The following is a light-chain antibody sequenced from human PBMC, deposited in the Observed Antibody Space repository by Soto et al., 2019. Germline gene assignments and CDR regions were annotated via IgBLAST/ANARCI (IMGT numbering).Light chain of an antibody. V-gene: IGKV1-13*02. J-gene: IGKJ4*01. CDR1: QAIGSA. CDR3: QHINRYPIT. Sequence: AVQLTQSPSSLSASVGDRVTITCRASQAIGSALVWYQHKPGKAPKVLINRASSLESGVPSRFSGSGSGTDFTLTIGSLQPEDFATYYCQHINRYPITFGGGSKV. CDR2: RAS.